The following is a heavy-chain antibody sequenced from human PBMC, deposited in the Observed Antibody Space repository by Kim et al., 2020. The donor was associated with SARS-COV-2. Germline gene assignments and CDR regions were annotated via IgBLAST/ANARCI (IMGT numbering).Heavy chain of an antibody. CDR3: ALVDTAMVTGVDY. D-gene: IGHD5-18*01. Sequence: SETLSLTCTASGGSISSSSYYWGWIRPPPGKGLEWIGSIYYSGSTYYNPSLKSRVTISVDTSKNQFSLKLSSVTAADTAVYYCALVDTAMVTGVDYWGQGTLVTFSS. CDR2: IYYSGST. J-gene: IGHJ4*02. V-gene: IGHV4-39*01. CDR1: GGSISSSSYY.